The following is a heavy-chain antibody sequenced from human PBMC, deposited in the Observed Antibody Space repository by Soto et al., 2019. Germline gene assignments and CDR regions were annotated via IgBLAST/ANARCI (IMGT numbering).Heavy chain of an antibody. J-gene: IGHJ6*03. CDR2: IYYSGST. Sequence: SETLSLTCSVSGGSISSYYWSWIRQPPGEGLEWIGYIYYSGSTNYNPSLKSRVTISVDTSKNQFSLKLSSVTAADTAVYYCARDRQFPQSYMDVWGKGTTVTVSS. V-gene: IGHV4-59*01. CDR1: GGSISSYY. CDR3: ARDRQFPQSYMDV.